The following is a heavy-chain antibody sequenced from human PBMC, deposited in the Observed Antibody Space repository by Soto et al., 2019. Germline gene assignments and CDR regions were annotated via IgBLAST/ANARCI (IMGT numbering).Heavy chain of an antibody. CDR1: GGSFSGHY. J-gene: IGHJ5*02. Sequence: SETLSLTCAVYGGSFSGHYWSWIRQPPGKGLEWIGEINHRGNTNYNPSLKSRVTISVDTSKNQFSLKLSSVIAADTAVYYCAREGIATPGVGWFDPWGQGTLVTVSS. CDR3: AREGIATPGVGWFDP. V-gene: IGHV4-34*01. CDR2: INHRGNT. D-gene: IGHD6-13*01.